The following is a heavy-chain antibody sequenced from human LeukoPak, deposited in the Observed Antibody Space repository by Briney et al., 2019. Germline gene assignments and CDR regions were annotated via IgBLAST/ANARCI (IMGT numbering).Heavy chain of an antibody. CDR3: AREEYYYDSSGYLVGIGGDY. CDR2: ISAYNGNT. Sequence: ASVKVSCKASGYTFTSYGISWVRHAPGQGLEWMGWISAYNGNTNYAQKLQGRVTMTTDTSTSTAYMELRSLRSDDTAVYYCAREEYYYDSSGYLVGIGGDYWGQGTLVTVSS. V-gene: IGHV1-18*01. D-gene: IGHD3-22*01. J-gene: IGHJ4*02. CDR1: GYTFTSYG.